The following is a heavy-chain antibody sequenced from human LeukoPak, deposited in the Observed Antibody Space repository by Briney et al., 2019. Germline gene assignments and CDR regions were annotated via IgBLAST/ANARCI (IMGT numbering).Heavy chain of an antibody. CDR2: INPSGGST. CDR3: ARHSLIGTTPFDY. CDR1: GYSFISFY. J-gene: IGHJ4*02. V-gene: IGHV1-46*01. D-gene: IGHD1-20*01. Sequence: ASVKVSCKASGYSFISFYIHWVRQAPGQGLEWMGVINPSGGSTAYAQQFQGRVTMTRDTSTSTAYMELSSLRSEDTAVYYCARHSLIGTTPFDYWGQGTLVTVSS.